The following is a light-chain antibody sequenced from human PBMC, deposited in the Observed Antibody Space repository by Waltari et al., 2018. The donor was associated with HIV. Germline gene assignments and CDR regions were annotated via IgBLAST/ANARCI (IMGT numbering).Light chain of an antibody. CDR3: QQYYGKSPMYT. Sequence: EIVMTQSPGILSVSPGERATLSCRARRNVNRELAWYQQRPGQYPRLLIFSTSTRAIGVPARFSGSGFGTEFTLTISSLQSEDFGVYYCQQYYGKSPMYTFGQGTKVEIK. CDR2: STS. V-gene: IGKV3-15*01. J-gene: IGKJ2*01. CDR1: RNVNRE.